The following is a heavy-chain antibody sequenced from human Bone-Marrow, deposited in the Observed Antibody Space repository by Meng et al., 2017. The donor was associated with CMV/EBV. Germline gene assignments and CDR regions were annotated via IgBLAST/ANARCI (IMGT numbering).Heavy chain of an antibody. J-gene: IGHJ4*02. CDR2: IRYDGSNK. Sequence: GESLKISCAASGFTFSSYGMHWVRQAPGKGLEWVAFIRYDGSNKYYADSVKGRFTISRDNSKNTLYLQMNSLRAEDTAVYYCAREGSSTYYDFWSGPGDYFDYWGQGTLVTVSS. V-gene: IGHV3-30*02. D-gene: IGHD3-3*01. CDR1: GFTFSSYG. CDR3: AREGSSTYYDFWSGPGDYFDY.